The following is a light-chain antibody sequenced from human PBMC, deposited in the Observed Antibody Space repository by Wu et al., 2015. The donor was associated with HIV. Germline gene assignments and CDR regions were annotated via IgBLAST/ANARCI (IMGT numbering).Light chain of an antibody. CDR3: QQSSSLPVT. J-gene: IGKJ5*01. V-gene: IGKV3-20*01. CDR2: VHT. CDR1: TVLIATT. Sequence: PGETSHPPPRQGQYTVLIATTYASVSRRNLARLPGSSSMVHTRRVTGSPARFSGTGSGTNFTLTISRLEPEDFVVYYCQQSSSLPVTFGQGTQLDIK.